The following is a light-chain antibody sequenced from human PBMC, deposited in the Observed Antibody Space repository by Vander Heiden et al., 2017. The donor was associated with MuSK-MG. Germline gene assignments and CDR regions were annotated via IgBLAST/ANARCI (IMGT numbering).Light chain of an antibody. CDR1: QSIPTY. CDR2: AAS. Sequence: DIQMTQSPSSLSASVGDRVTITCRASQSIPTYLNWYQQKPGEAPKLLISAASTLQSGVPSRFSGSDSGKDFTLTMTSLQPEDFATYFCLQSYSSRLTFGGGTKVESK. V-gene: IGKV1-39*01. J-gene: IGKJ4*02. CDR3: LQSYSSRLT.